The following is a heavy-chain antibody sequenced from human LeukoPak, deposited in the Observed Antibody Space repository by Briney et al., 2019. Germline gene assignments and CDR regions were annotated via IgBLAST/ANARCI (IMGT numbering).Heavy chain of an antibody. CDR2: IYHSGST. Sequence: SETLSLTCTVSGGSISSGGYYWSWIRQPPGKGLEWIGYIYHSGSTYYNPSLKSRVTISVDRSKNQFSLKLSSVTAADTAVYYCARGVQVLRPFDYWGQGTLVTVSS. V-gene: IGHV4-30-2*01. CDR3: ARGVQVLRPFDY. J-gene: IGHJ4*02. D-gene: IGHD1-1*01. CDR1: GGSISSGGYY.